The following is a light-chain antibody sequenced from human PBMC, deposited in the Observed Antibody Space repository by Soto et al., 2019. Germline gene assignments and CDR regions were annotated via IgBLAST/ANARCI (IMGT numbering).Light chain of an antibody. Sequence: EIVLTQFPGTLSLSPGGSATLSCRASQIVSSSYVAWYQQKPGQAPRLLTYDASRRASGTPDRFSGSGSGTDYTLTISRLEPEDFAVYYCQQYGTSPQTFGQGTKVDIK. J-gene: IGKJ1*01. CDR3: QQYGTSPQT. CDR1: QIVSSSY. CDR2: DAS. V-gene: IGKV3-20*01.